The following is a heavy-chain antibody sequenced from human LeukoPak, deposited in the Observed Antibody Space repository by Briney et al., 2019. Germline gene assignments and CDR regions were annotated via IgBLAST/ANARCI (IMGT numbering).Heavy chain of an antibody. D-gene: IGHD7-27*01. CDR1: GFTFSGAW. J-gene: IGHJ4*02. V-gene: IGHV3-7*01. CDR3: ARHVGISF. Sequence: PGWSLRLSCTASGFTFSGAWMTWVRQAPGKGLEGVANIREDGTEKNYVDSVKGRFTISRDNAKNSLFTQMSNLRDDDTAIYYCARHVGISFWGEGTLVTVSS. CDR2: IREDGTEK.